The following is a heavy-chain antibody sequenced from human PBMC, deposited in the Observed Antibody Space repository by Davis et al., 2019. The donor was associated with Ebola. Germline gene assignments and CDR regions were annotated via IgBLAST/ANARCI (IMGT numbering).Heavy chain of an antibody. Sequence: GESLKISCAASGFTFSSYAMSWVRQAPGKGLEWVSAISGSGGSTYYADSVKGRFTISRDQSKNALYLQMDSLRAEDTAVYYCAKDPTVCGGSCYYFDFWGQGTLVTVSS. V-gene: IGHV3-23*01. J-gene: IGHJ4*02. CDR1: GFTFSSYA. D-gene: IGHD2-21*01. CDR2: ISGSGGST. CDR3: AKDPTVCGGSCYYFDF.